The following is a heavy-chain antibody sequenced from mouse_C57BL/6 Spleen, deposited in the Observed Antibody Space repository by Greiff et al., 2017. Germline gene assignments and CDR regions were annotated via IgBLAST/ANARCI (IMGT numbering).Heavy chain of an antibody. CDR3: VLYSNYEAWFAY. D-gene: IGHD2-5*01. CDR2: INPNYGTT. J-gene: IGHJ3*01. Sequence: EIQLQQSGPELVKPGASVKISCKASGYSFTDYNMNWVKQSNGKSLEWIGVINPNYGTTSYNQKFKGKATLTVDQSSSTAYMQLNSLTSEDSAVYYCVLYSNYEAWFAYWGQGTLVTVSA. CDR1: GYSFTDYN. V-gene: IGHV1-39*01.